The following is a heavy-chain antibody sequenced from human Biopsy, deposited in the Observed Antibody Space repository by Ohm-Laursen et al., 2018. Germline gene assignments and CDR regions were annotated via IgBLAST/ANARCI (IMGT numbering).Heavy chain of an antibody. V-gene: IGHV1-24*01. CDR2: FAPENGKT. CDR3: AADINVWNVNY. CDR1: GYTLTELS. Sequence: ASVKASCKVSGYTLTELSMHWVRQAPGKELEWMGGFAPENGKTVYAQNFQARVSMTEDTSTDTAYMELRSLRSEDTAVYYCAADINVWNVNYWGQGTQVTVSS. J-gene: IGHJ4*02. D-gene: IGHD1-1*01.